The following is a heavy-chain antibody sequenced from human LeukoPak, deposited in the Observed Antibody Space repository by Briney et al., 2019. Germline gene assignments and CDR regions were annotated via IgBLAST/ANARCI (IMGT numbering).Heavy chain of an antibody. CDR3: ARVEGYSYGPVRY. D-gene: IGHD5-18*01. CDR1: GFTFSSYG. Sequence: GRSLRLSCAASGFTFSSYGMHWVRQAPGKGLEWVAVMWYDGSNKYYADSVKGRFTISRDNSKNTLYLQMNSLRAEDTAVYYCARVEGYSYGPVRYWGQGTLVTVSS. J-gene: IGHJ4*02. V-gene: IGHV3-33*01. CDR2: MWYDGSNK.